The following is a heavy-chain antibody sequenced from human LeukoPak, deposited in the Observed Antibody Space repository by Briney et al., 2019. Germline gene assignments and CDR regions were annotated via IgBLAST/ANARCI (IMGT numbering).Heavy chain of an antibody. V-gene: IGHV3-7*01. CDR1: GFTFSSYW. Sequence: TGGSLRLSCAASGFTFSSYWMSCVRQAPGKGLDWVDNIKQDGSEKYYVDSVKGRFTISRDNAKNSLYLQMNSLRAEDTAVYYCARIGLGYYYFDYWGQGTLVTVSS. CDR3: ARIGLGYYYFDY. J-gene: IGHJ4*02. D-gene: IGHD1-26*01. CDR2: IKQDGSEK.